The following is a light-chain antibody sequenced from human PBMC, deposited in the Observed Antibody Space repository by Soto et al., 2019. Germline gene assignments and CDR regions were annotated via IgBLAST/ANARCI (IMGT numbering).Light chain of an antibody. J-gene: IGKJ2*01. Sequence: DIQMTQSASSMSASVGDRVTITCRASQSISSNLNWHQQKPWKAPTVLIYAASSLQSGVPSRFSGSGSGTDFTLTISSLKHQVFATYSCPQSYIIPYTFGQGTKLEIK. CDR3: PQSYIIPYT. CDR1: QSISSN. V-gene: IGKV1-39*01. CDR2: AAS.